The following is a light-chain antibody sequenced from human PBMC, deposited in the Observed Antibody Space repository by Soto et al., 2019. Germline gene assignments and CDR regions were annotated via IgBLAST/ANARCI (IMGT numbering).Light chain of an antibody. CDR1: SSDVGSYNY. V-gene: IGLV2-11*01. J-gene: IGLJ1*01. CDR3: CAYVGTYTPYVDG. CDR2: DVS. Sequence: SHPRSVCWSTGQVVTISCTGSSSDVGSYNYVSWYQHHPGKAPKLMIYDVSKRPSGVPDRFSGSKSGNMASLTISGLQAEDEAHYYCCAYVGTYTPYVDGIGT.